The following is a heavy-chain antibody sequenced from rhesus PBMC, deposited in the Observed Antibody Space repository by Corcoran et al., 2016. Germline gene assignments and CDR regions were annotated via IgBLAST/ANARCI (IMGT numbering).Heavy chain of an antibody. J-gene: IGHJ6*01. V-gene: IGHV3-16*02. CDR3: TRAGGLDS. CDR1: GGSISHSYR. CDR2: IKNKADGGTA. Sequence: VQLQESGPGVVKPSETLSLTCAVSGGSISHSYRWSGNRQPPGKGLDWVGRIKNKADGGTAAYADSVKGRFTISRDDSKNTLYLQMNSLKTEDTAVYYCTRAGGLDSWGQGVVVTVSS.